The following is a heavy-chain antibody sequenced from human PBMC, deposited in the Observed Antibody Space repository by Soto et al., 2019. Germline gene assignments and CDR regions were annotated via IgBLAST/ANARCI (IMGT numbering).Heavy chain of an antibody. Sequence: QVQLVESGGGVVQPGRSLRLSCAASGFTFSSYAMHWVRQAPGKGLEWVAVISYDGSNKYYADSVKGRFTISRDNSKNTLYLQMNSLRAEDTAVYYCARGAMIVVVINWFDPWGQGPLVTVSS. CDR2: ISYDGSNK. V-gene: IGHV3-30-3*01. CDR3: ARGAMIVVVINWFDP. CDR1: GFTFSSYA. J-gene: IGHJ5*02. D-gene: IGHD3-22*01.